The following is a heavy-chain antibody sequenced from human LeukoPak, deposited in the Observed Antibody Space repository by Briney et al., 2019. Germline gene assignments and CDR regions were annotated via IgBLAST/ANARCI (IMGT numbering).Heavy chain of an antibody. J-gene: IGHJ6*03. D-gene: IGHD2-15*01. CDR2: ISSSGSTI. CDR3: ASTLGYCSGGSCPTFYYYYYMDV. CDR1: GFTFSDYY. Sequence: GGSLRLSCAASGFTFSDYYMSWIRQAPGKGLEWVSYISSSGSTIYYADSVKGRFTISRDNAKNSLYLQMNSLRAEDTAVYYCASTLGYCSGGSCPTFYYYYYMDVWGKGTTVTISS. V-gene: IGHV3-11*01.